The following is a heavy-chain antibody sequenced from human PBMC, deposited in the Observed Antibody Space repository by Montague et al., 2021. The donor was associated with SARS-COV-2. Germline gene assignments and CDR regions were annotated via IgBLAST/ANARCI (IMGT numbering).Heavy chain of an antibody. CDR3: ARVGFLEWLLSFQHYGMDV. J-gene: IGHJ6*02. D-gene: IGHD3-3*01. CDR1: GFTFSSYE. Sequence: SLRLSCAASGFTFSSYEMNWVRQAPGKGLEWVSYISSSGSTIYYADSVKGRFTISRDNAKNSLYLQMNSLRAEDTAVYYCARVGFLEWLLSFQHYGMDVWGQGTTVTVSS. V-gene: IGHV3-48*03. CDR2: ISSSGSTI.